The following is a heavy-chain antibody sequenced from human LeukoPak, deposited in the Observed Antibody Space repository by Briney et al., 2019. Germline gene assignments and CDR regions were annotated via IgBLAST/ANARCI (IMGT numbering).Heavy chain of an antibody. Sequence: GGSLRLSCAASGYPFSGSDIHWVRQAPGKGLEWVAFVSHEGSSKFYAESVKGRFGISRDNSKSTTYLQMNGLRADDTAVYYCAKTTGGWPRFFDHWGQGTLVAVSS. CDR1: GYPFSGSD. CDR2: VSHEGSSK. CDR3: AKTTGGWPRFFDH. J-gene: IGHJ4*02. V-gene: IGHV3-30*18. D-gene: IGHD6-19*01.